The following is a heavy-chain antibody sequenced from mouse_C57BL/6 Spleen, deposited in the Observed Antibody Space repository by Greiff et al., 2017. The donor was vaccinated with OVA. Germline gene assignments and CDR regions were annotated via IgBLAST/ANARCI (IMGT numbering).Heavy chain of an antibody. CDR3: ARRATTVPFAY. Sequence: QVQLQQPGAELVRPGSSVKLSCKASGYTFTSYWMDWVKQRPGQGLEWIGNIYPSDSETHYNQKFKDKATLTVDKSSSTAYMQLSSLTSEDSAVYYCARRATTVPFAYWGQGTLVTVSA. V-gene: IGHV1-61*01. CDR2: IYPSDSET. D-gene: IGHD1-1*01. J-gene: IGHJ3*01. CDR1: GYTFTSYW.